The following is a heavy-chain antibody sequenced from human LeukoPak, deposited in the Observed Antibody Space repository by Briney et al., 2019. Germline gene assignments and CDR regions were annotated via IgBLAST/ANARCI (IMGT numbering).Heavy chain of an antibody. J-gene: IGHJ1*01. D-gene: IGHD6-13*01. Sequence: SETLSLTCAVYIGSFSDPYWTWIRQSPGKGLEWIGEINHSGSTNYNPSLKSRATISADTSKNQFSLKLSSVTAADTGVYYCARGRAATAWGQGTVVTVSS. CDR2: INHSGST. V-gene: IGHV4-34*01. CDR1: IGSFSDPY. CDR3: ARGRAATA.